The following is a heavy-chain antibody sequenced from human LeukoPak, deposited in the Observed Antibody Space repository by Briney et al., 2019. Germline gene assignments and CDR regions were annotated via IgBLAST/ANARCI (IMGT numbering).Heavy chain of an antibody. V-gene: IGHV1-24*01. D-gene: IGHD5-18*01. CDR3: ATGRDTAMVDY. CDR2: FDPEDGET. J-gene: IGHJ4*02. Sequence: ASVKVSCKVSGYTLTELSMHWVRQAPGKGLEWMGGFDPEDGETIYAQKFQGRVTMTEGTSTDTAYMELSSLRSEDTAVYYCATGRDTAMVDYWGQGTLVTVSS. CDR1: GYTLTELS.